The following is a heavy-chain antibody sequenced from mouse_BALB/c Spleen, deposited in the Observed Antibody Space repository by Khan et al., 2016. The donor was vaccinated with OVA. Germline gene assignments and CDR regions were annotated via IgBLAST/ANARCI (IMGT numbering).Heavy chain of an antibody. V-gene: IGHV3-2*02. CDR1: GYSITSDYA. D-gene: IGHD2-14*01. CDR2: ISSTGST. CDR3: ARSLYYSYGYALDC. J-gene: IGHJ4*01. Sequence: VQLKQSGPGLVKPSQSLSLTCTVTGYSITSDYAWNWIRQFPGNKLEWMGYISSTGSTSYNPSLKSRISITRDTSKNQFFLQLTSVTTEDTATYYCARSLYYSYGYALDCWGRGTSVTVSS.